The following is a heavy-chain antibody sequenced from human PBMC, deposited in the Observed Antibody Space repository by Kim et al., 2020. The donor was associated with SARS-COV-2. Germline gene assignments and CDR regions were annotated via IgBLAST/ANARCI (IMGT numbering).Heavy chain of an antibody. J-gene: IGHJ4*02. V-gene: IGHV1-18*01. D-gene: IGHD3-16*01. CDR3: ARGIGPFDY. Sequence: NTNAAQKLRGRVTMTTDTSTSTAYMELRSLRSDDTAVYYCARGIGPFDYWGQGTLVTVSS. CDR2: NT.